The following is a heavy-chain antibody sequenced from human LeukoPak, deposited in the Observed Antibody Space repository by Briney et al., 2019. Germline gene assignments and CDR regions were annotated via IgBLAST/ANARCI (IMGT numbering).Heavy chain of an antibody. CDR3: AKVTGDYYDTSGAFDY. CDR1: GFIFSIYG. Sequence: GGSLRLSCAASGFIFSIYGLHGVRQARGKGLEGVARIWHDGSNDDYADSVKGRFTISRDNSKNTLYLQMNSLRAEDTAIYYCAKVTGDYYDTSGAFDYWGQGNLVTVSS. D-gene: IGHD3-22*01. CDR2: IWHDGSND. V-gene: IGHV3-33*06. J-gene: IGHJ4*02.